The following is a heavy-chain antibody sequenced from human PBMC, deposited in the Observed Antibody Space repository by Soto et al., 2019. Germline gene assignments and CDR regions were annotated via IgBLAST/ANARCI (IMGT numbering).Heavy chain of an antibody. J-gene: IGHJ2*01. D-gene: IGHD3-9*01. V-gene: IGHV4-34*01. Sequence: QVQLQQWGAGPLRPLETLSLTCGVSGGSFSGYYWAWIRQSPGQGLEWIGEINDRGSINYNPSLKSRVSISVGTSKNHYALNPRSVTAAATAVYYCARESHDILTGPPWVWYFDLWGRGTLVTVSS. CDR1: GGSFSGYY. CDR2: INDRGSI. CDR3: ARESHDILTGPPWVWYFDL.